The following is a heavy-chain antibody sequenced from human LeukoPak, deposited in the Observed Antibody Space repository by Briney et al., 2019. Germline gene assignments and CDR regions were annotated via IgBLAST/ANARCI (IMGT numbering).Heavy chain of an antibody. CDR2: IYYIGST. D-gene: IGHD3-10*01. J-gene: IGHJ6*03. Sequence: PSDTDSLTCTVSGGSISSYYWSWVRQPPGKGLEGMGYIYYIGSTNYNPSLKSRVTISVHTSKNQFSLKLSSVTAADTAVYYCARRRYGSGSSIKLSNYYYYMDVWGKGTTVSVS. CDR3: ARRRYGSGSSIKLSNYYYYMDV. CDR1: GGSISSYY. V-gene: IGHV4-59*08.